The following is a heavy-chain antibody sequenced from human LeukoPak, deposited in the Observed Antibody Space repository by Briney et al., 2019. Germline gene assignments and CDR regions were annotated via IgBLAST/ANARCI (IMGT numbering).Heavy chain of an antibody. D-gene: IGHD3-10*01. CDR3: ATDRTYYYGSGSYMDY. CDR1: GYTLTELS. J-gene: IGHJ4*02. Sequence: ASVKVSCKVSGYTLTELSMHWVRQAPGKGLEWMGGFDPEDGETIYAQKFQGRVTMTEDTSTDTAYMELSSLRSKDTAVYYCATDRTYYYGSGSYMDYWGQGTLVTVSS. CDR2: FDPEDGET. V-gene: IGHV1-24*01.